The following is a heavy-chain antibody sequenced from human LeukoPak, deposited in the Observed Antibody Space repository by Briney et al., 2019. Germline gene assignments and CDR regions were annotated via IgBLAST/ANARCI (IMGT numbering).Heavy chain of an antibody. CDR2: ISSSSSYI. Sequence: GGSLRLSCAASGFTFSSYSMNWVRQAPVKGLEWVSSISSSSSYIYYADSVTGRFTMSRDNAKNSLYLQMNSLRAEDTAVYYCASSRNPGSGSYPFDYWGQGTLVTVSS. D-gene: IGHD3-10*01. CDR3: ASSRNPGSGSYPFDY. V-gene: IGHV3-21*01. CDR1: GFTFSSYS. J-gene: IGHJ4*02.